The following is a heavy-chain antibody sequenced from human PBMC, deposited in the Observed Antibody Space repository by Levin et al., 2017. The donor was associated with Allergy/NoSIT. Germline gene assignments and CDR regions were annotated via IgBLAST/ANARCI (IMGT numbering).Heavy chain of an antibody. V-gene: IGHV3-30*18. D-gene: IGHD2-15*01. CDR1: GFTFSSYG. Sequence: GGSLRLSCAASGFTFSSYGMHWVRQAPGKGLEWVAVISYDGSNKYYADSVKGRFTISRDNSKNTLYLQMNSLRAEDTAVYYCAKADIIGYCSGGSCYGPYDYWGQGTLVTVSS. J-gene: IGHJ4*02. CDR3: AKADIIGYCSGGSCYGPYDY. CDR2: ISYDGSNK.